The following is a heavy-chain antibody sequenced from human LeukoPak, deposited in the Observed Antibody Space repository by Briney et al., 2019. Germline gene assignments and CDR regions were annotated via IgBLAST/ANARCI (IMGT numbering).Heavy chain of an antibody. CDR1: GFTFSTYA. V-gene: IGHV3-23*01. CDR3: AKERAVVPRGGMDV. Sequence: GGSLRLSCAASGFTFSTYAMNWVRQAPGKGLEWVSVISGTGASTYHADSVQGRSTISRDNSKNTLYLQMNSLRAEDTAVYYCAKERAVVPRGGMDVWGQGTTVTVSS. J-gene: IGHJ6*02. D-gene: IGHD2-2*01. CDR2: ISGTGAST.